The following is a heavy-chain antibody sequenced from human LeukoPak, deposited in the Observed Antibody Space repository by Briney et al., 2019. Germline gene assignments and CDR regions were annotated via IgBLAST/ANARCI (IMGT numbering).Heavy chain of an antibody. CDR2: IYYSGST. CDR3: ARRDDSSGYHKIFDY. Sequence: PSETLSLTCTVSGGSISSSSYYWGWIRQPPGKGLEWIGSIYYSGSTYYNPSLKSRVTISIDTSKNQFYLKLSSLTAADTAVYYCARRDDSSGYHKIFDYWGPGTLVTVSS. CDR1: GGSISSSSYY. V-gene: IGHV4-39*01. J-gene: IGHJ4*02. D-gene: IGHD3-22*01.